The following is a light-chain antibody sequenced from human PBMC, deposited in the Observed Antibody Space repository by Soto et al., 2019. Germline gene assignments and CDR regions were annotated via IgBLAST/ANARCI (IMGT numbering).Light chain of an antibody. V-gene: IGKV3-20*01. CDR3: QQYDSSPYT. CDR2: AAS. CDR1: QSVNSTY. Sequence: EIVLTQSPGTLSLSPGERATLSCRASQSVNSTYLAWYQQKPGQAPRLLIYAASSRETGIPDTFSGSGSGTDFTLTISRLEPEDFAVYYCQQYDSSPYTFGQGTKLEIK. J-gene: IGKJ2*01.